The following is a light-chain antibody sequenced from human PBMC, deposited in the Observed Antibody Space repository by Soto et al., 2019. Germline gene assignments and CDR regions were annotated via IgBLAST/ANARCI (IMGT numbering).Light chain of an antibody. CDR2: GAS. V-gene: IGKV3-15*01. J-gene: IGKJ4*01. CDR3: QQYNNWPHT. Sequence: EIVMTQSPATLSVSPGERATLSCRASQSVSSNLAWYQQKPGQAPRPLIYGASTRATGIPARFSGSGSGTEFTLTISSLQSEDFAVYYCQQYNNWPHTFGGGTKVEIK. CDR1: QSVSSN.